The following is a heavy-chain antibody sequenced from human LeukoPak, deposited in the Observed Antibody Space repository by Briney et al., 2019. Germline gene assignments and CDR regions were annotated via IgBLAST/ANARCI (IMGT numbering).Heavy chain of an antibody. CDR3: ARDDLSGYYQGGFDP. CDR1: GFTFIDYY. V-gene: IGHV1-2*02. J-gene: IGHJ5*02. Sequence: ASVKVSCKASGFTFIDYYTHWVRQAPGQGPEWMGWINPKSGGTNYAQKFQGRVTMTRDTSITTAYMELSGLRSDDTAVYYCARDDLSGYYQGGFDPWGQGTLVTVSS. CDR2: INPKSGGT. D-gene: IGHD3-3*01.